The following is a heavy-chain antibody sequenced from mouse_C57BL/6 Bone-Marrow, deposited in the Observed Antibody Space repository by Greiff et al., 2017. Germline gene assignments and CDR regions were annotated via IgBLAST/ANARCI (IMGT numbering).Heavy chain of an antibody. D-gene: IGHD1-1*01. J-gene: IGHJ4*01. CDR2: ISSGSSTN. CDR1: GFTFSDYG. Sequence: EVQLVQSGGGLVKPGASLKLSCAASGFTFSDYGMHWVRQAPEKGLEWVAYISSGSSTNYYADTVKGRFTLSRDNAKHTLFLQMTSLRSEDTAMYYCARGLQRCSMDYWGQGTSVTVSS. V-gene: IGHV5-17*01. CDR3: ARGLQRCSMDY.